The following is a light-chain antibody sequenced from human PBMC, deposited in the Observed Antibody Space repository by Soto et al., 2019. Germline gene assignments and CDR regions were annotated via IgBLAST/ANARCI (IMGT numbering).Light chain of an antibody. CDR3: QHYNSYPEA. CDR1: QSISSW. Sequence: DIQMTQSPSTLSGSVGDRVTITCRASQSISSWLAWYQQKPGKAPKLLIYKASTLKSGVPSRFSGSGSGTEFTLTISSLQPDDFATYYCQHYNSYPEAFGHGTKVDIK. CDR2: KAS. V-gene: IGKV1-5*03. J-gene: IGKJ1*01.